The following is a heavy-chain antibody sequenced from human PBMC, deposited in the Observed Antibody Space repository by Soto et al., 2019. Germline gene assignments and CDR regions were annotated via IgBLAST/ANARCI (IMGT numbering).Heavy chain of an antibody. CDR2: IKQDGSEK. Sequence: GGSLRLSCAASGFTFSSYWMSWVRQAPGKGLEWVASIKQDGSEKYYVDSVKGRFTISRDNAKNSLYLQMNSLRAEDTAVYYCARGSYSSGWYRRNYYYGMDVWGRGTTVTVSS. D-gene: IGHD6-19*01. CDR3: ARGSYSSGWYRRNYYYGMDV. CDR1: GFTFSSYW. V-gene: IGHV3-7*03. J-gene: IGHJ6*02.